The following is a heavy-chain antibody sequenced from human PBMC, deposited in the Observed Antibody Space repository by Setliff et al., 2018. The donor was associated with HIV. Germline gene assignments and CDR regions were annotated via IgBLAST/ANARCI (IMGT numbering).Heavy chain of an antibody. V-gene: IGHV4-4*07. CDR2: IYTSGST. J-gene: IGHJ4*02. CDR1: GGSISSYY. Sequence: PSETLSLTCTVSGGSISSYYWSWIRQPAGKGLEWIGRIYTSGSTNYNPSLKSRVTMSVDTSKNQFSLKLSSVTAADTAVYYCARGHSSGWYDYYFDYWGQGTLVTVSS. D-gene: IGHD6-19*01. CDR3: ARGHSSGWYDYYFDY.